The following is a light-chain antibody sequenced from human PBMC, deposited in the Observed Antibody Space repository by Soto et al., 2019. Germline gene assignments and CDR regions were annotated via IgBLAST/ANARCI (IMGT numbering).Light chain of an antibody. CDR3: QQYNNWPPAT. CDR1: QSVSRN. CDR2: GAS. J-gene: IGKJ2*01. Sequence: EIVMTQSPATLSVSPGERATLSCRASQSVSRNLAWYQQQPGQAPRLLIYGASTRATGIPARFSGSGSGTEFTLTISSLQSEDFAGYYCQQYNNWPPATFGQGTKLEIK. V-gene: IGKV3-15*01.